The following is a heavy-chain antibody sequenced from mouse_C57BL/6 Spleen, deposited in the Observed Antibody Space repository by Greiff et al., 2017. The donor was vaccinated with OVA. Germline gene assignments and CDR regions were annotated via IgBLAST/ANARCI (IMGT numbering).Heavy chain of an antibody. V-gene: IGHV1-72*01. D-gene: IGHD2-5*01. J-gene: IGHJ3*01. CDR1: GYTFTSYW. Sequence: QVQLQQPGAELVKPGASVKLSCKASGYTFTSYWLHWVKQRPGRGLEWIGRIDPNSGGTKYNEKFKSKATLTVDKPSSTAYMQLSSLTSEDSAVYYCARSSAIVTMAWFAYWGQGTLVTVSA. CDR3: ARSSAIVTMAWFAY. CDR2: IDPNSGGT.